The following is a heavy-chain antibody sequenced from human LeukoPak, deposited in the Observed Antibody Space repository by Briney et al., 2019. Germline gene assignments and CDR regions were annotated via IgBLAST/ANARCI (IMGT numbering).Heavy chain of an antibody. Sequence: SESLSLTCTVSGASISSYYWSWIRQPPGEGLEWIGYIYYSGSTNYNPSLTSRVTISVDTSKNQFSLKLSSVTAADTAVYYCARVDCSSTSCYTFGAFDIWGQGTMVTVSS. CDR3: ARVDCSSTSCYTFGAFDI. J-gene: IGHJ3*02. V-gene: IGHV4-59*01. CDR2: IYYSGST. CDR1: GASISSYY. D-gene: IGHD2-2*02.